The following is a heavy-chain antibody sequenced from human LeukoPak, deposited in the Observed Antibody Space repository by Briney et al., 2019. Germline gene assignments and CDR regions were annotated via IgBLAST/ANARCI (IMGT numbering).Heavy chain of an antibody. CDR1: GFTVSNNY. V-gene: IGHV3-66*02. CDR2: IYSGDNT. CDR3: AGRRVLDAFFDY. J-gene: IGHJ4*02. D-gene: IGHD3-16*01. Sequence: PGGSLRLSCAASGFTVSNNYMSWVRQAPGKGLEWVSVIYSGDNTYYVESVKGRFTISRDNSKNTLFLQMNRLRAEDTAVYYCAGRRVLDAFFDYWGQGTLVTVSS.